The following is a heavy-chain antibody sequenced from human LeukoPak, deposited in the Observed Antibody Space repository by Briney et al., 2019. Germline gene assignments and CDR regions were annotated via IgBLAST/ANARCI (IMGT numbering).Heavy chain of an antibody. J-gene: IGHJ4*02. CDR1: GYTFTSYG. V-gene: IGHV1-18*04. Sequence: ASVKVSCKASGYTFTSYGISWVRQAPGQGLEWMGWISAYNGNTNYAQKLQGRVTMTTDTSTSTAYMELRSLRSDDTAVYYCARGGYDILTGYHPFDYWGRGTLVTVSS. CDR3: ARGGYDILTGYHPFDY. CDR2: ISAYNGNT. D-gene: IGHD3-9*01.